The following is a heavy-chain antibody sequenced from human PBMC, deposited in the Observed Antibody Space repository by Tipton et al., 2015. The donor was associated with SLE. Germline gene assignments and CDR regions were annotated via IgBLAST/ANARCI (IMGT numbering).Heavy chain of an antibody. CDR2: IYYSGTT. J-gene: IGHJ6*02. V-gene: IGHV4-30-4*08. Sequence: TLSLTCTVSDGSISRGDNYYWGWIRQPPGKGLEWIGYIYYSGTTYYNPSLKSRLSISVDKSKTQFSLELRSVTAADTAVYFCARGLPSYYYYGLDVWGQGTTVTVSS. CDR3: ARGLPSYYYYGLDV. CDR1: DGSISRGDNYY.